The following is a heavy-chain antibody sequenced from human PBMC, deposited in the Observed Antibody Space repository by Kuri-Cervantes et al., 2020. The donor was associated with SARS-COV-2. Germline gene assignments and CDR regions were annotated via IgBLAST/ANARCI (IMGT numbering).Heavy chain of an antibody. CDR3: ARGQGIAVAGIIRPEGGDDAFDI. CDR2: IYTSGST. Sequence: ESLKISCIVSGDSMSSYYWGWIRQPAGKGLEWIGRIYTSGSTNYNPSLKSRVTMSVDTSKNQFSLKLSSVTAADTAVYYCARGQGIAVAGIIRPEGGDDAFDIWGQGTMVTVSS. CDR1: GDSMSSYY. J-gene: IGHJ3*02. V-gene: IGHV4-4*07. D-gene: IGHD6-19*01.